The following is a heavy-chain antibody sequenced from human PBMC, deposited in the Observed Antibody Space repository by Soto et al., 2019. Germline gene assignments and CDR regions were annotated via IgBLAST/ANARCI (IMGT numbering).Heavy chain of an antibody. Sequence: QVQLVESGGGVVQPGRSLRLSCAASGFTFINYAMHWVRQAPGKGLEWVAVISYDGSNKHYADSVKGPFTISRDNSKNTMYLQMNSLSAEDTAVYHCARDQVKGTMTILWGQGTLVTVSS. CDR3: ARDQVKGTMTIL. CDR1: GFTFINYA. CDR2: ISYDGSNK. V-gene: IGHV3-30-3*01. D-gene: IGHD4-17*01. J-gene: IGHJ4*02.